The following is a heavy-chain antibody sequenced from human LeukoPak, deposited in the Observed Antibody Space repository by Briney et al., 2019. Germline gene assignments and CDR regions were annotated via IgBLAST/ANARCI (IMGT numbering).Heavy chain of an antibody. CDR2: INHSGST. V-gene: IGHV4-34*01. CDR1: GGSFSGYY. J-gene: IGHJ3*02. CDR3: ARDRPAVGYGAFDI. D-gene: IGHD5-18*01. Sequence: SETLSLTCAVYGGSFSGYYWSWIRQPPGKGLEWIGEINHSGSTNYNPSLKSRVTISVDTSKNQFSLKLSSVTAADTAVYYGARDRPAVGYGAFDIWGEGTMVTVSS.